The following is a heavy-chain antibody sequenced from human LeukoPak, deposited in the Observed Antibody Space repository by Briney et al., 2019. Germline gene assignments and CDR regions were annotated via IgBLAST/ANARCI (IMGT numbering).Heavy chain of an antibody. CDR3: AKGRGYSYGPFDY. J-gene: IGHJ4*02. V-gene: IGHV3-23*01. CDR1: GFTFSSYA. CDR2: ISDSGGST. Sequence: GGSLRLSCAASGFTFSSYAMNWVRQAPGKGLEWVSVISDSGGSTYYADSVKGRFTISRDNSKDTLYLQMNSLSAEDTAAYYCAKGRGYSYGPFDYWGQGTLVTVSS. D-gene: IGHD5-18*01.